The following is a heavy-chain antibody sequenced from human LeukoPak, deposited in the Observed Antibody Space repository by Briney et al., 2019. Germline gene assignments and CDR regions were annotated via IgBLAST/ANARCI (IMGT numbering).Heavy chain of an antibody. D-gene: IGHD5-24*01. Sequence: GGSLRLSCAASGFTFSSYAMSWVRQAPGKGLEWVSGISGNGGSIYYADSVKGRFTISRDNSKNTLYLQMNSLRAEDTAVYYCARGGGMATHGGFDYWGQGTLVTVSS. V-gene: IGHV3-23*01. CDR1: GFTFSSYA. J-gene: IGHJ4*02. CDR3: ARGGGMATHGGFDY. CDR2: ISGNGGSI.